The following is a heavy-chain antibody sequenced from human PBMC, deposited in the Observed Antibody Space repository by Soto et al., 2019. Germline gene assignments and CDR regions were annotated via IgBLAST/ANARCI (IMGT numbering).Heavy chain of an antibody. Sequence: PSETLSLTCAVYGGSFSGYYWSWIRQPPGKGLQWIGYIYYSGSTNYNPSLKSRVTISVDTSKNQFSLKLSSVTAADTAVYYCARRYGGAFDIWGQGTMVTVSS. D-gene: IGHD3-10*01. J-gene: IGHJ3*02. V-gene: IGHV4-59*08. CDR3: ARRYGGAFDI. CDR2: IYYSGST. CDR1: GGSFSGYY.